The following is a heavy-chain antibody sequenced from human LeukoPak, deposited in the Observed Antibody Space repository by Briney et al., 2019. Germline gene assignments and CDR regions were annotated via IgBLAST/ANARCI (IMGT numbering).Heavy chain of an antibody. CDR2: ITKSSNTI. Sequence: QPGGSLRLSCAASGCTFSSYEMSWVRQAPGKGLEWVSYITKSSNTIYYADSVKGRFTISRDNAKNSLYLQMNSLRAEDTAVYYCARIAGWFVNDYWGQGTLVTVSS. D-gene: IGHD3-10*01. CDR3: ARIAGWFVNDY. V-gene: IGHV3-48*03. CDR1: GCTFSSYE. J-gene: IGHJ4*02.